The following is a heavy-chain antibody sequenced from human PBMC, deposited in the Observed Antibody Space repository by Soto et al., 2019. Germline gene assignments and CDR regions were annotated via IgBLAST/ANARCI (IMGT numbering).Heavy chain of an antibody. D-gene: IGHD6-6*01. V-gene: IGHV4-39*07. J-gene: IGHJ6*02. Sequence: PSETLSLTCTVSGGSISSSSYYWGWIRQPPGKGLEWIGSIYYSGSTNYNPSLKSRVTISVDTSKNQFSLKLSSVTAADTAVYYCARDSRRSGSSRGMDVWGQGTTVTVSS. CDR2: IYYSGST. CDR1: GGSISSSSYY. CDR3: ARDSRRSGSSRGMDV.